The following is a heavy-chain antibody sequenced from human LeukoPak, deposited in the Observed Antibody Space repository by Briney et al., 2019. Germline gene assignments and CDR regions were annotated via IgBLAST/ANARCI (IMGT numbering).Heavy chain of an antibody. V-gene: IGHV1-46*01. CDR3: VREESGGYFDY. Sequence: ASVKVSCKSFGFTFTNYLLHWVRQAPGQGLEWVGGIAPSVDTTNYAQKFRGRVTMTRNTSTSTVYMELSSLRSDDTAIYYCVREESGGYFDYWGQGTLVTVSS. CDR1: GFTFTNYL. D-gene: IGHD3-22*01. CDR2: IAPSVDTT. J-gene: IGHJ4*02.